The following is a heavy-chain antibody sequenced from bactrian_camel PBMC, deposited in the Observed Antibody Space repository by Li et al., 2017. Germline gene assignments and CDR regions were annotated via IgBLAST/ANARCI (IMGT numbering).Heavy chain of an antibody. D-gene: IGHD2*01. CDR3: AASHTYGGVWSDPRNKDY. J-gene: IGHJ4*01. CDR2: INSDGDVA. Sequence: VQLVESGGDLVQPGGSLGLSCAASGFAFSRVAMSWVRQAPGKGLEWVSTINSDGDVAKYAGSVKGRFTISRDVSKNAVYLQMNSLKSEDTAVYYCAASHTYGGVWSDPRNKDYWGQGTQVTVS. CDR1: GFAFSRVA. V-gene: IGHV3S40*01.